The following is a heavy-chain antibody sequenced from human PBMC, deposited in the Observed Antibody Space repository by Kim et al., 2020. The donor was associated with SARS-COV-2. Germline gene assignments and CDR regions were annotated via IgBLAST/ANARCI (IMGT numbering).Heavy chain of an antibody. CDR2: IYSGGST. Sequence: GGSLRLSCAASGFTVSSNYMSWVRQAPGKGLEWVSVIYSGGSTYYADSVKGRFTISRDNSKNTLYLQMNSLRAEDTAVYYCAEGDYYDSTGHWGQGTLVTVSS. J-gene: IGHJ4*02. CDR1: GFTVSSNY. V-gene: IGHV3-53*01. D-gene: IGHD3-22*01. CDR3: AEGDYYDSTGH.